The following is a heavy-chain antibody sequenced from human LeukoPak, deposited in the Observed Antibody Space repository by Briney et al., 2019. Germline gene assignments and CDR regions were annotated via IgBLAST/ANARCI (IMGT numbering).Heavy chain of an antibody. Sequence: GRSLRLSCAASGFTFSSYGMHWVRQAPGKGLEWVAVIWYDGSKKYYADSVKGRLTMSRDNSKNTLYLQMNSLRAEDTAVYYCARNKWELLYYYGMDVWGQGTTVTVSS. CDR2: IWYDGSKK. D-gene: IGHD1-26*01. CDR3: ARNKWELLYYYGMDV. CDR1: GFTFSSYG. V-gene: IGHV3-33*01. J-gene: IGHJ6*02.